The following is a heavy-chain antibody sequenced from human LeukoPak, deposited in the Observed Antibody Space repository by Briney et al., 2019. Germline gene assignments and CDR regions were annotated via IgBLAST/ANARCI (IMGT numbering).Heavy chain of an antibody. V-gene: IGHV4-34*01. CDR1: GGSFSGYY. Sequence: SETLSLTCAVYGGSFSGYYWSWIRQPPGKGLEWIGEINHSGSTNYNPSLKSRVTISVDTSKNQFSLKLSSVTAADTAVYYCARGGSSSSLSSSEYFQHWGQGTLVTVSS. J-gene: IGHJ1*01. CDR3: ARGGSSSSLSSSEYFQH. CDR2: INHSGST. D-gene: IGHD6-6*01.